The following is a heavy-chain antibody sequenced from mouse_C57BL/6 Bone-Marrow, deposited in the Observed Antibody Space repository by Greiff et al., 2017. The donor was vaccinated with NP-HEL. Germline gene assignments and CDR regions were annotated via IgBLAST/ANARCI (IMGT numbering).Heavy chain of an antibody. Sequence: QVQLQQPGAELVKPGASVKVSCKASGYTFTSYWMHWVKQRPGQGLEWIGRIHPSDSDTNYNQKFKGKATLTVDKSSSTAYMQLSSLTSEDSAVYYCAIEVIYYGILYYAMDYWGQGTSVTVSS. CDR2: IHPSDSDT. CDR3: AIEVIYYGILYYAMDY. J-gene: IGHJ4*01. V-gene: IGHV1-74*01. CDR1: GYTFTSYW. D-gene: IGHD2-1*01.